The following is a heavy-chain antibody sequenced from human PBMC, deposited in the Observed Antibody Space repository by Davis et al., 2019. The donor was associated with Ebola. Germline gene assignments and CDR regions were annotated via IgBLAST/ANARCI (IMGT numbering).Heavy chain of an antibody. J-gene: IGHJ4*02. CDR1: AYNFNGYY. Sequence: ASVKVSCKASAYNFNGYYMHWVRQAPGQGLEWMGRINPISGGTNYAQKFLGRATMTMDTSIITAYMELRGLTSDDAAMYFCASDRRLSHEYIAGSYPADYWGQGTLVTVSS. CDR2: INPISGGT. D-gene: IGHD3-10*01. CDR3: ASDRRLSHEYIAGSYPADY. V-gene: IGHV1-2*06.